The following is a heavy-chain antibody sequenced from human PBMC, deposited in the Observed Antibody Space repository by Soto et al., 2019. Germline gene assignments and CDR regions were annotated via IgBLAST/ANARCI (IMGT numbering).Heavy chain of an antibody. CDR3: ARRITGTRGDAFDI. J-gene: IGHJ3*02. CDR2: INAGNGNT. V-gene: IGHV1-3*01. Sequence: ASVKVSCKASGYTFTSYAMHWVRQAPGQRLEWMGWINAGNGNTKYSQKFQGRVTITRDTSASTAYMELSSLRSEDTAVYYCARRITGTRGDAFDIWGQGTTVTVSS. CDR1: GYTFTSYA. D-gene: IGHD1-20*01.